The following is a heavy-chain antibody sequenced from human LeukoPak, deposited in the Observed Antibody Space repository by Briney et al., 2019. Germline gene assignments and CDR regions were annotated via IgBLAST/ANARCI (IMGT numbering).Heavy chain of an antibody. J-gene: IGHJ4*02. Sequence: PSQTLSLTCTVSGGSISSGGYYWSWIRQPPGKGLEWIGYIYHSGSTYYNPSLKSRVTISVDRSKNQFSLKLSSVTAADTAVYYCAGQYSSSSYNYWGQGTLVTVSS. V-gene: IGHV4-30-2*01. CDR2: IYHSGST. CDR3: AGQYSSSSYNY. CDR1: GGSISSGGYY. D-gene: IGHD6-6*01.